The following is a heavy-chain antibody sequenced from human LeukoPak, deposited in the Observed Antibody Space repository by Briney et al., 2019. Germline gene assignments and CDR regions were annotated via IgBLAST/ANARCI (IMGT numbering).Heavy chain of an antibody. V-gene: IGHV6-1*01. Sequence: PSQTLSLTCAISGDSVSSNTVTWNWIRQSRSRGLEWLGRTYYRSKWSNDYAVFVKSRITINPDTSKNQFSLQLNSVTPEDTAVYYCARVTSGVFGFWGQGTLVTVSS. CDR1: GDSVSSNTVT. CDR3: ARVTSGVFGF. D-gene: IGHD2-15*01. CDR2: TYYRSKWSN. J-gene: IGHJ4*02.